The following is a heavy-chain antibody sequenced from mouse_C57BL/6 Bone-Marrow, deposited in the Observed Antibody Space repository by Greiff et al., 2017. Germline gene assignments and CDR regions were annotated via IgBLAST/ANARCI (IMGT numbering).Heavy chain of an antibody. Sequence: VQLQESGAELVKPGASVKLSCKASGYTFTEYTIHWVKQRSGQGLEWIGWFYPGSGSIKYNEKFKDKATLTADKSSSTVYMELSRLTSEDSAVYFCARHSLYYDGSRGYYAMDYWGQGTSVTVSS. CDR1: GYTFTEYT. V-gene: IGHV1-62-2*01. CDR2: FYPGSGSI. CDR3: ARHSLYYDGSRGYYAMDY. D-gene: IGHD1-1*01. J-gene: IGHJ4*01.